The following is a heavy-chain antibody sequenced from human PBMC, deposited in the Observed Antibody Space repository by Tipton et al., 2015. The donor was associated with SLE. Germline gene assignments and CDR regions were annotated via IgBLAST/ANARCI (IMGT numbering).Heavy chain of an antibody. D-gene: IGHD5-12*01. Sequence: SLRLSCAASGFTFSSYAMSWVRQAPGKGLEWVSTISGSGGSTYYADPVKGRFTISRDNSKNTLYLQMNSLRAEDTAVYYCARLGATNEGTNFFDSWGQGTLVTVSS. CDR2: ISGSGGST. V-gene: IGHV3-23*01. CDR1: GFTFSSYA. J-gene: IGHJ4*02. CDR3: ARLGATNEGTNFFDS.